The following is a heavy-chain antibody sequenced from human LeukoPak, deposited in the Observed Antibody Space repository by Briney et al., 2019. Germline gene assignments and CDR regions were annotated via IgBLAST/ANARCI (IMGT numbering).Heavy chain of an antibody. CDR1: GGSISSGGYY. Sequence: SETLSFTCTVSGGSISSGGYYWNCIRQHPGKGLEWIGYIYYTGSTYYNPSLKSRVTISVDTSKNQFSLKLSSVTAADTAVYYCATISSGYYGTIDYWGQGTLVTVSS. CDR2: IYYTGST. V-gene: IGHV4-31*03. CDR3: ATISSGYYGTIDY. D-gene: IGHD3-22*01. J-gene: IGHJ4*02.